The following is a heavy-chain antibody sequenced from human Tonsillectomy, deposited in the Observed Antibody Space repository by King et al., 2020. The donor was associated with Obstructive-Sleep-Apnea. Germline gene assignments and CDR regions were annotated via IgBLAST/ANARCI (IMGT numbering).Heavy chain of an antibody. CDR3: ASDGHPELGY. CDR2: TSDSGST. D-gene: IGHD1-14*01. CDR1: VGSFSGYY. J-gene: IGHJ4*02. Sequence: VKLQQWGAGLLKPSETLSLTCAVYVGSFSGYYWSWIRGPPGMWRYCIVETSDSGSTNSNPSLKRRVTLSVDSSKNQFSLKLSSVTAAVTAVYYCASDGHPELGYWGQGTLVTVSS. V-gene: IGHV4-34*01.